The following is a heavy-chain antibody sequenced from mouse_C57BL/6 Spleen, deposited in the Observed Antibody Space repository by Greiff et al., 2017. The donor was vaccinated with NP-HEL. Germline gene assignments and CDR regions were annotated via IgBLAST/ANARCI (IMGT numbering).Heavy chain of an antibody. CDR2: ISSGSSTI. V-gene: IGHV5-17*01. CDR3: ARPYYDYDEYYFDD. Sequence: EVQVVESGGGLVKPGGSLKLSCAASGFTFSDYGMHWVRQAPEKGLEWVAYISSGSSTIYYADTVKGRFPISRDNAKNTLFLQMTSLRSEDTATYYCARPYYDYDEYYFDDWGQGTTLTVSS. D-gene: IGHD2-4*01. CDR1: GFTFSDYG. J-gene: IGHJ2*01.